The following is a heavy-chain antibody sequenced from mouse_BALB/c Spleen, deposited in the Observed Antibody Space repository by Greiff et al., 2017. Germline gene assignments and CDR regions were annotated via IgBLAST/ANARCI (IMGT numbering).Heavy chain of an antibody. D-gene: IGHD2-3*01. CDR2: ISIFYDNS. V-gene: IGHV1-67*01. Sequence: VQLQQSGPELVRPGESVKISCKGSGYTFTDYAMHWVKQSHAKSLEWIGVISIFYDNSNYNQKFKGKATLTVDKSSSTAYMQLNSLTSEDSAVYYCARGRNDGYDVWGAGTTVTVSS. CDR3: ARGRNDGYDV. CDR1: GYTFTDYA. J-gene: IGHJ1*01.